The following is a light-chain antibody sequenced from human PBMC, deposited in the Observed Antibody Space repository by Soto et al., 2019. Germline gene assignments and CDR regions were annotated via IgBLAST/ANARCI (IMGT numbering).Light chain of an antibody. Sequence: QSALTQPASVSGSPGPSITISCTGTSSDVGGYNYVSWYQQHPGKAPKLMIYEVSNRPSGVSNRFSGSKSGNTASLTISGLQAEDEADYYCSSYTSSSTLVLGGGTKLTVL. V-gene: IGLV2-14*01. J-gene: IGLJ2*01. CDR1: SSDVGGYNY. CDR3: SSYTSSSTLV. CDR2: EVS.